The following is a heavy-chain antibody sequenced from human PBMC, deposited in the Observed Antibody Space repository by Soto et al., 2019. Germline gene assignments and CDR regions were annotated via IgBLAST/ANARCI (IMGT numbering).Heavy chain of an antibody. CDR1: GYSFTNYG. J-gene: IGHJ3*02. CDR2: ISAHNGDT. V-gene: IGHV1-18*01. CDR3: ARDLYYFDNSGWDDTCDI. Sequence: QAQLVQSGSEVKKPGASVRVSCKASGYSFTNYGLSWVRQAPGQGPEWMGWISAHNGDTNYAQKVQGRVTMTTDTSTSTAYMELRSLRSDDTAVYYCARDLYYFDNSGWDDTCDIWGQGTMVTVSS. D-gene: IGHD3-22*01.